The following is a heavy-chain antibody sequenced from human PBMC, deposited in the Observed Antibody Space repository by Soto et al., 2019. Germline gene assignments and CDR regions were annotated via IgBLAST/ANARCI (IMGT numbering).Heavy chain of an antibody. V-gene: IGHV3-23*01. CDR3: AKRAVVGAARYFDY. CDR1: GFTFSGYA. CDR2: IGTSGGNS. D-gene: IGHD2-15*01. J-gene: IGHJ4*02. Sequence: PGGSLRLSCAASGFTFSGYAMSWVRQAPGKGLEWVSTIGTSGGNSYYPDSVKGRFTISRDNSKNTLYLQMNSLRAEDTAVYYCAKRAVVGAARYFDYWGLGTLVTVSS.